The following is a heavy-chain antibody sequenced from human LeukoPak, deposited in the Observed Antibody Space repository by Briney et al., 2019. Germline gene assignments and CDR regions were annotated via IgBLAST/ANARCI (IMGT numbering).Heavy chain of an antibody. J-gene: IGHJ4*02. CDR3: ARSMVRGVIVPLGY. Sequence: ASVKVSCKASGYTFTGYYMHWVRQAPGQGLEWMGWINPNSGGTNYAQKFQGWVTMTRDTSISTAYMELSRLRSDDTAVYYCARSMVRGVIVPLGYWGQGTLVTVSS. CDR2: INPNSGGT. D-gene: IGHD3-10*01. V-gene: IGHV1-2*04. CDR1: GYTFTGYY.